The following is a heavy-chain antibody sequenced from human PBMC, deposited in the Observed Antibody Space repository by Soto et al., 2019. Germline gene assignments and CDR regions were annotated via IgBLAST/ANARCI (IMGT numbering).Heavy chain of an antibody. V-gene: IGHV5-10-1*01. CDR3: ARYGHSSSPNYYYGMDV. Sequence: PGESLKISCKGSGYSFTSYWISWVRQMPGKGLEWMGRIDPSDSYTNYSPSFQGHVTISADKSISTAYLQWSSLKASDTAMYYCARYGHSSSPNYYYGMDVWGQGTTVTVSS. D-gene: IGHD6-6*01. J-gene: IGHJ6*02. CDR2: IDPSDSYT. CDR1: GYSFTSYW.